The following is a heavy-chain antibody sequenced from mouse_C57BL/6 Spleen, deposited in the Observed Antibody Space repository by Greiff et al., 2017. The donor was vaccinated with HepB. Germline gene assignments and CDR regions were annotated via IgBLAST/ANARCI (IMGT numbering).Heavy chain of an antibody. Sequence: VQLQQSGAELVRPGSSVKLSCKASGYTFTSYWMHWVKQRPIQGLEWIGNIDPSDSETHYNQKFKDKATLTVDKSSSTAYMQLSSLTSEDSAVYYCARTIYDGYYAFAYWGQGTLVTVSA. CDR3: ARTIYDGYYAFAY. V-gene: IGHV1-52*01. D-gene: IGHD2-3*01. CDR1: GYTFTSYW. CDR2: IDPSDSET. J-gene: IGHJ3*01.